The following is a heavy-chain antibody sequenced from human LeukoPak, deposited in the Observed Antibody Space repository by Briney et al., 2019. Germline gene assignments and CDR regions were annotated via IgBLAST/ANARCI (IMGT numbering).Heavy chain of an antibody. V-gene: IGHV1-18*01. D-gene: IGHD1-1*01. Sequence: GASVKVSCKASGYTFIHYGVSWVRQAPGQGLEWMGWINSNGGGTLYAQSLQGRVTLTTDTSTSTLYMELRTLRSDDTAVYYCARGGNVFGGMDVWGKGTTVTVSS. CDR1: GYTFIHYG. CDR3: ARGGNVFGGMDV. J-gene: IGHJ6*04. CDR2: INSNGGGT.